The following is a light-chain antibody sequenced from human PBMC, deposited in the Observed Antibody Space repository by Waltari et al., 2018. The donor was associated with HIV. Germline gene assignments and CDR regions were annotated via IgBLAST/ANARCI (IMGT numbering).Light chain of an antibody. V-gene: IGKV3-20*01. CDR2: AAS. CDR3: QQYGISPRT. CDR1: QSVSSSY. Sequence: EIVLTQSPGTLYLSPGERATRSCRASQSVSSSYLVWFQQKPGQAPRLVIYAASSRATRIPDRFSGSGSGTDFTLTISRLEPEDFAVYYCQQYGISPRTFGQGTTLEIK. J-gene: IGKJ1*01.